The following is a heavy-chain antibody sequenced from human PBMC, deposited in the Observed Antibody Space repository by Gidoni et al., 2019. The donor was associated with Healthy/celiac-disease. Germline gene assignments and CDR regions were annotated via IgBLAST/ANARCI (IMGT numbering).Heavy chain of an antibody. CDR1: GGSSSSGGYY. D-gene: IGHD6-13*01. J-gene: IGHJ3*02. V-gene: IGHV4-31*02. Sequence: QVQLQESGPGLVKPSTTLSLTGTVSGGSSSSGGYYWSWIRQHQGQGLECIGYSYYSGSTYYNPSLKCRVPISVDTSKNQFSLKLRSVTAADTAVYDGASGLREQLVRGAAFDIWGQGTMVTVSS. CDR3: ASGLREQLVRGAAFDI. CDR2: SYYSGST.